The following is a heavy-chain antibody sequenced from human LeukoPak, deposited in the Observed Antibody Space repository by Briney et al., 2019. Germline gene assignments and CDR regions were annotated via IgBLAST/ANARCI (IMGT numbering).Heavy chain of an antibody. CDR2: IYHSGST. CDR3: ARVARGGYSTYYYYYMDV. V-gene: IGHV4-30-2*01. J-gene: IGHJ6*03. Sequence: PSQTLSLTCTVSGGSISSGGYYWSWIRQPPGKGLEWIGYIYHSGSTYYNPSLKSRVTISVDRSKNQFSLKLSSVTAADTAVYYCARVARGGYSTYYYYYMDVWGKGTTVTVSS. CDR1: GGSISSGGYY. D-gene: IGHD3-3*01.